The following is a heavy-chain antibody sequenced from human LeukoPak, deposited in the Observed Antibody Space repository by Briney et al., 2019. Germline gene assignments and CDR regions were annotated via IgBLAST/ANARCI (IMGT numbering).Heavy chain of an antibody. CDR1: GVTFSTYP. V-gene: IGHV3-23*01. CDR3: AKDMIGLNGEYDAFDI. Sequence: GGSLRLSCAASGVTFSTYPMAWVRQGPGKGLEWISSISGSGTSTFYADSVKGRFAISRDNSKNTLYLQINSLRVEDTAVYYCAKDMIGLNGEYDAFDIWGQGTMVTVSS. J-gene: IGHJ3*02. CDR2: ISGSGTST. D-gene: IGHD3-10*01.